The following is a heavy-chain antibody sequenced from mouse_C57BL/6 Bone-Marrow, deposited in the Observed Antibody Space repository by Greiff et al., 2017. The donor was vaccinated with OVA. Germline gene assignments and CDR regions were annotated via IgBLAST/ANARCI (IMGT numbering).Heavy chain of an antibody. CDR3: TTRYFDV. Sequence: DVQLQESGAELVRPGASVKLSCTASGFNIKDDYMHWVKQRPEQGLEWIGWIDPENGDTEYASKFQGKATITADTSSNTAYLQLSSLTSEDTAVYYCTTRYFDVWGTGTTVTVSS. V-gene: IGHV14-4*01. CDR2: IDPENGDT. CDR1: GFNIKDDY. J-gene: IGHJ1*03.